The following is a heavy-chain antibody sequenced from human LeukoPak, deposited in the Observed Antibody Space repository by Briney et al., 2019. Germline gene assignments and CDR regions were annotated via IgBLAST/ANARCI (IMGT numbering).Heavy chain of an antibody. CDR2: MNPNSGNT. V-gene: IGHV1-8*01. Sequence: ASVKVSCKASGYTFTSYDINWVRQATGQGLEWMGWMNPNSGNTGYAQKFQGRVTMTRNTSISTAYMELSSLRSEDTAVYYCARGSNTDGAFDIWGQGTMVTVSS. CDR1: GYTFTSYD. J-gene: IGHJ3*02. CDR3: ARGSNTDGAFDI. D-gene: IGHD2/OR15-2a*01.